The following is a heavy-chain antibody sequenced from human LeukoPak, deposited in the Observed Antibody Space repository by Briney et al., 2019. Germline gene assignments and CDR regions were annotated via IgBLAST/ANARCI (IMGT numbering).Heavy chain of an antibody. Sequence: QTGGSLRLSCAASGFTFSSYGMHWVRQAPGKGLEWVAAIWYDGSNKYYADSVKGRFTISRDDSKNTLYLQMNSLRAEDTAVYYCARVFTTGYYRIDYWGQGTLVTVSS. J-gene: IGHJ4*02. V-gene: IGHV3-33*01. D-gene: IGHD3-9*01. CDR3: ARVFTTGYYRIDY. CDR2: IWYDGSNK. CDR1: GFTFSSYG.